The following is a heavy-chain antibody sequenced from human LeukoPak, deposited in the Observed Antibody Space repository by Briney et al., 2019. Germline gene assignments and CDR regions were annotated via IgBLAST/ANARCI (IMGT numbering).Heavy chain of an antibody. CDR1: GFTFSSYW. V-gene: IGHV3-7*01. J-gene: IGHJ4*02. Sequence: GGSLRLSCAASGFTFSSYWMTWVRQAPGKGLEWVANIKQDGSEKYYVDSVKGRFTISRDNAENSLYLQMNSLRAEDTAVYYCARVGWYYDSSGLANFDYWGQGTLVTVSS. CDR2: IKQDGSEK. CDR3: ARVGWYYDSSGLANFDY. D-gene: IGHD3-22*01.